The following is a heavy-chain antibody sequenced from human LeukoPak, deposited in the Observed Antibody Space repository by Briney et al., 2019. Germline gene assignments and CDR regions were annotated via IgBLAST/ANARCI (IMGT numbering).Heavy chain of an antibody. CDR1: GSAFSGYT. Sequence: ASVTVSCKASGSAFSGYTITWVRQAPGQGLEWVGGIITNLASTNYAQKFQGRVTISADDSTSTAYMQLRSLTSEDTAFYYCALAFSGYDRWFPEPPDQWGQGTLVTVSS. CDR2: IITNLAST. V-gene: IGHV1-69*13. D-gene: IGHD5-12*01. J-gene: IGHJ4*02. CDR3: ALAFSGYDRWFPEPPDQ.